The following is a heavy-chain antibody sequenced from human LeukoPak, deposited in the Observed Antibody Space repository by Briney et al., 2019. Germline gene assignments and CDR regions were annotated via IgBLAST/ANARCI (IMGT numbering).Heavy chain of an antibody. CDR1: GGSISSSSYY. V-gene: IGHV4-39*01. CDR2: IYYSGST. Sequence: PSETLSLTCTVSGGSISSSSYYWGWIRQPPGKGLEWIGSIYYSGSTYYNPSLKSRVTISVDTSKNQFSLKLSSVTAADTAVYYCASQDSSGWYVGSDYWGQGTLVTVSS. J-gene: IGHJ4*02. D-gene: IGHD6-19*01. CDR3: ASQDSSGWYVGSDY.